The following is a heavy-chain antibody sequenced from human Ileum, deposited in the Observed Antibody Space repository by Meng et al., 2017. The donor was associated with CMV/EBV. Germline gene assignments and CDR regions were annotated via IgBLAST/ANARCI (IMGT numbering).Heavy chain of an antibody. J-gene: IGHJ6*02. CDR1: GYTFTGYY. D-gene: IGHD6-19*01. V-gene: IGHV1-2*02. Sequence: ASVKVSCKASGYTFTGYYMHWVRQAPGQGLEWMGWINPNSGGTNYAQKFQGRVTMTRDTSISTAYMELSRLRSDDTAVYYCASPFRGIAVAGTINYSYYGMDVWGQGTTVTVSS. CDR3: ASPFRGIAVAGTINYSYYGMDV. CDR2: INPNSGGT.